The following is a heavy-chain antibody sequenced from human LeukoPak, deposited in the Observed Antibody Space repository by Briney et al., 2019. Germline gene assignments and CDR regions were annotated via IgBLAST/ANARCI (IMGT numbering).Heavy chain of an antibody. CDR1: GFTFSSYW. CDR2: INSDGSST. D-gene: IGHD4-17*01. Sequence: GGSLRLSCAASGFTFSSYWVHWVRQAPGKGLVWVSRINSDGSSTSYADSVKGRFTISRDNAKNTVFLQMNSLRAEDTAVYYCAREIGDYDYFDYWGQGTLVTVSS. V-gene: IGHV3-74*01. CDR3: AREIGDYDYFDY. J-gene: IGHJ4*02.